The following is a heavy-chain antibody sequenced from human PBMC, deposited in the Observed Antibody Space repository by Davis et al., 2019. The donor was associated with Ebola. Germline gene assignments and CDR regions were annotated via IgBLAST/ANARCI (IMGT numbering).Heavy chain of an antibody. CDR3: ARDEIVVVAAATSPYYYYGMDV. J-gene: IGHJ6*04. Sequence: AASVKVSCKASGYTFTNYYMHWVRQATGQGLEWMGIINPGGGSTSYAQKFQGRVTMTRDTSTSTVYMELSSLRSEDTAIYYCARDEIVVVAAATSPYYYYGMDVWGKGTTVTVSS. D-gene: IGHD2-15*01. CDR1: GYTFTNYY. CDR2: INPGGGST. V-gene: IGHV1-46*01.